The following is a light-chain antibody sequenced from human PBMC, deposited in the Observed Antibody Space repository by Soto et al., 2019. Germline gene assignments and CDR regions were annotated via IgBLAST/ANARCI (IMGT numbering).Light chain of an antibody. Sequence: QSALTQPASVSGSPGQSIAISCTGSSRDVGAHNSVSWYQQHPGKVPKLLIYDVTNRPSGVSHRFSGSKPGNTASLTISGLQAEDEADYYCLSYSIRGTPLYIFGTGTKLTVL. V-gene: IGLV2-14*01. CDR3: LSYSIRGTPLYI. CDR2: DVT. J-gene: IGLJ1*01. CDR1: SRDVGAHNS.